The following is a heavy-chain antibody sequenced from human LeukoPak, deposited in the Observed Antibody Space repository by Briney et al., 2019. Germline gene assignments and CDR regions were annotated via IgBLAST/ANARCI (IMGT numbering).Heavy chain of an antibody. Sequence: RLAPGXGLEWVAFIAYDGSRQTYADSVKGRFSISRENAKKMVWLQMDSLRAEDTAVYCCARFTGGDSSGYYESWGQGTLVTVSS. CDR3: ARFTGGDSSGYYES. V-gene: IGHV3-33*05. J-gene: IGHJ4*02. CDR2: IAYDGSRQ. D-gene: IGHD3-22*01.